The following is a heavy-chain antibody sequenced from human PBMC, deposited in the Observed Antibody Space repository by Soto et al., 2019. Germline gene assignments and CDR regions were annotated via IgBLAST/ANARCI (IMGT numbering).Heavy chain of an antibody. J-gene: IGHJ4*02. D-gene: IGHD3-10*01. V-gene: IGHV3-33*06. CDR2: IWYDGSNK. CDR1: GFTFSSYG. Sequence: QVQLVESGGGVVQPGRSLRLSCAASGFTFSSYGMHWVRQAPGKGLEWVAVIWYDGSNKYYADSVKGRFTISRDNSKNTLYLQMNSLRAEDTAVYYCAKGFHTYYYGSGSFDYWGQGTLVTVSS. CDR3: AKGFHTYYYGSGSFDY.